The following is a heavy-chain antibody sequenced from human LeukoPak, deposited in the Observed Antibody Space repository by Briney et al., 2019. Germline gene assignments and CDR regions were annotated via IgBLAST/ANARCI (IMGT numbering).Heavy chain of an antibody. CDR2: ISSNGGST. V-gene: IGHV3-64*01. J-gene: IGHJ4*02. CDR1: GFTFSSYA. D-gene: IGHD3-22*01. Sequence: GGSLRLSCAASGFTFSSYAMHWVRQAPGKGLEYVSAISSNGGSTHYANSVKGRFTISRDNSKNTLYLQMGSLRAEDMAVYYCARVWDGDYYDSSGPIGNWGQGTLVTVSS. CDR3: ARVWDGDYYDSSGPIGN.